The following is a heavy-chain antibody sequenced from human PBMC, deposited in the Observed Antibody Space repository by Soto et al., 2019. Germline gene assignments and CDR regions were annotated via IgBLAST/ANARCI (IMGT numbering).Heavy chain of an antibody. J-gene: IGHJ4*02. D-gene: IGHD2-2*01. CDR1: GFTFSTYA. CDR3: AKDKGGRYCSRTSCLYSFDY. V-gene: IGHV3-23*01. Sequence: EVQLLESGGGLVQPGGSLRLSCTASGFTFSTYAMSWVRQAPGKGLEWVSPISDSGSTYYADSVKGRFTISRDNSKNTLYLEMNSLRAEDTAVYYCAKDKGGRYCSRTSCLYSFDYWGQGTLVTVSS. CDR2: ISDSGST.